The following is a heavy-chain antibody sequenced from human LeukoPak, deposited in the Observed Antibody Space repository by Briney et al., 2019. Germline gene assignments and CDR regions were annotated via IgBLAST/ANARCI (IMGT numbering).Heavy chain of an antibody. D-gene: IGHD3/OR15-3a*01. V-gene: IGHV3-7*04. CDR2: IKQDGGEK. CDR3: VRDRDWGCFDF. J-gene: IGHJ4*02. Sequence: GGSLRLSCEASGFTFRNSWMSWVRQAPGKGLEWVANIKQDGGEKYYVDSVKGRFTISRDIARNSLYLQMNSLRAEDTAVYYCVRDRDWGCFDFWGQGTLVSVSS. CDR1: GFTFRNSW.